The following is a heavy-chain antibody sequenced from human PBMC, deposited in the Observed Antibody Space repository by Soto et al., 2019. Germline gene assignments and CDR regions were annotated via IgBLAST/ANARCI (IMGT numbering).Heavy chain of an antibody. CDR1: GFTFSSYG. CDR3: AKDRQLWYLFDY. V-gene: IGHV3-30*18. J-gene: IGHJ4*02. D-gene: IGHD5-18*01. Sequence: GGSLRLSCAASGFTFSSYGMHWVRQAPGKGLEWVAVISYDGSNKYYADSVKGRFTISRDNSKNTLYLQMNSLRAEDTAVYYCAKDRQLWYLFDYWGQGTLVTVSS. CDR2: ISYDGSNK.